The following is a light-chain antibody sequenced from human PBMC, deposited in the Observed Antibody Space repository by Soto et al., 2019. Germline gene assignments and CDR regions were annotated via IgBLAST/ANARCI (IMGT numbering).Light chain of an antibody. CDR3: AAWDASGSGYV. CDR2: SNT. CDR1: SSNIAINY. Sequence: QAVLTQPPSASGTPGQRVTISCSGSSSNIAINYVYWYQQLPGTAPKLLIYSNTQRPSGVLYHFSGSNSGTSASLLIIGLLSEDEAAYYCAAWDASGSGYVFGSGTKLTVL. J-gene: IGLJ1*01. V-gene: IGLV1-47*02.